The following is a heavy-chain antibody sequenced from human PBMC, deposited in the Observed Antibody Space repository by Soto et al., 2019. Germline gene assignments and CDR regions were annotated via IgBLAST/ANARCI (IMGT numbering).Heavy chain of an antibody. CDR2: ISYDGSNK. J-gene: IGHJ3*02. D-gene: IGHD3-22*01. Sequence: GGSLRLSCAASGFTFSSYGMHWVRQAPGKGLEWVAVISYDGSNKYYADSVKGRFTISRDNSKNTLYLQMNSLRAEDTAVYYCAKSNDDSSGYTAFDIWGQGTMVTVSS. V-gene: IGHV3-30*18. CDR3: AKSNDDSSGYTAFDI. CDR1: GFTFSSYG.